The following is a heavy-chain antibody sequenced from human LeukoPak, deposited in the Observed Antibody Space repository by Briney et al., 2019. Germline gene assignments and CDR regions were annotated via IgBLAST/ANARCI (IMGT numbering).Heavy chain of an antibody. Sequence: PGGSLRLSCAVSGFTFSNYAMSWVRQAPGKGLEWVSGISGSGGSTYYADSVKGRFNISRDNSKNTLYLQMNGLRAEDTAVYYCAKDPQYDFWSGYFAPFDYWGQGTLVTVSS. CDR1: GFTFSNYA. V-gene: IGHV3-23*01. D-gene: IGHD3-3*01. J-gene: IGHJ4*02. CDR3: AKDPQYDFWSGYFAPFDY. CDR2: ISGSGGST.